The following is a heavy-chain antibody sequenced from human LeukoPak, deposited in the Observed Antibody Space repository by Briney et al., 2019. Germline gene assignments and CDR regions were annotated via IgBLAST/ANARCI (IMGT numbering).Heavy chain of an antibody. CDR2: IYYSGST. Sequence: SETLSLTCTVSGGSISSYYWSWIRQPPGKGLEWIGYIYYSGSTNYNPSLKSRVTISVDTSKNQFSLKLSSVTAADTAVYYCARGERTTYYYDSSGYYPFDYWGQGTPVTVSS. CDR1: GGSISSYY. V-gene: IGHV4-59*01. D-gene: IGHD3-22*01. CDR3: ARGERTTYYYDSSGYYPFDY. J-gene: IGHJ4*02.